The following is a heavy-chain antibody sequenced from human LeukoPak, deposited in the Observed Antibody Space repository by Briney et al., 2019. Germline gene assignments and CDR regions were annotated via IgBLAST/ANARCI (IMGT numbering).Heavy chain of an antibody. CDR1: GFTVSSNY. V-gene: IGHV3-23*01. J-gene: IGHJ4*02. D-gene: IGHD6-13*01. CDR2: ISGSGGST. Sequence: GGSLRLSCAVSGFTVSSNYMNWVRQAPGKGLEWVSGISGSGGSTYHADSVKGRFTISRDNSKNTLYLQMNSLGADDTAVYYCAKEPRIAGPTPFHYWGQGTLVTVS. CDR3: AKEPRIAGPTPFHY.